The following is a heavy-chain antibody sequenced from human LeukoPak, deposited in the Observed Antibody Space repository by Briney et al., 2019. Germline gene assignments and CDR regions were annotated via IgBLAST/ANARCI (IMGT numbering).Heavy chain of an antibody. CDR1: GYSISSGYY. CDR2: IYHSGSS. Sequence: SETLSLTCTVSGYSISSGYYWGWIRQPPGKGLEWIGSIYHSGSSYYNPSLKSRVTISVDTSKNQFSLKLSSVTAADTAVYYCARTTEGGYTYDYFYYYYMDVWGKGTTVTISS. V-gene: IGHV4-38-2*02. CDR3: ARTTEGGYTYDYFYYYYMDV. J-gene: IGHJ6*03. D-gene: IGHD5-18*01.